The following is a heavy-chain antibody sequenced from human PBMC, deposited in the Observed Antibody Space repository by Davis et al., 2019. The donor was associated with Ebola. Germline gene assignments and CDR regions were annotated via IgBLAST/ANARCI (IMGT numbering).Heavy chain of an antibody. V-gene: IGHV3-73*01. CDR3: TVTTVTTGSDY. D-gene: IGHD4-11*01. Sequence: GESLKISCAASGFTFSGSAMHWVRQASGKGLEWVGRIRSKANSYATAYAVSVKGRFTISRDDSKNTAYLQMNSLKTEDTAVYYCTVTTVTTGSDYWGQGTLVTVSS. CDR2: IRSKANSYAT. J-gene: IGHJ4*02. CDR1: GFTFSGSA.